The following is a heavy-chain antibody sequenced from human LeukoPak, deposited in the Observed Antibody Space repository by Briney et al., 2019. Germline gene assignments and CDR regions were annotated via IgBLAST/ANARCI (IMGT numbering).Heavy chain of an antibody. CDR3: GRSEYIAVTGPDY. Sequence: ASVKVSCKASGYTFIAYYIHWVRQAPGQGLEWMGWINPKSGGTNYAQKFQGRVTMTRDTSISTAYVELRRLRSDDTAVYYCGRSEYIAVTGPDYWGQGTLVTVSS. V-gene: IGHV1-2*02. J-gene: IGHJ4*02. D-gene: IGHD3-9*01. CDR2: INPKSGGT. CDR1: GYTFIAYY.